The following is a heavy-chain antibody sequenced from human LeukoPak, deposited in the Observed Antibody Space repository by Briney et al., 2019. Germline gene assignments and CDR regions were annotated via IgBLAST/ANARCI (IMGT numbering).Heavy chain of an antibody. J-gene: IGHJ5*02. CDR2: VYSASA. D-gene: IGHD4-17*01. V-gene: IGHV4-59*08. CDR1: GVSVTNYY. CDR3: ARQSRDYPHNWFDP. Sequence: SETLSLTCSVSGVSVTNYYWSWFRQSPGKGLEWIGYVYSASANYNPSLKSRVTMSLDTSQNQFSLKLTSMTAADTAMYYCARQSRDYPHNWFDPWGQGTLVTVSS.